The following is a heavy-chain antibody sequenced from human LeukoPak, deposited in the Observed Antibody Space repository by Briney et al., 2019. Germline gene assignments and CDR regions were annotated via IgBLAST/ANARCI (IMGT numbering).Heavy chain of an antibody. CDR2: IIPIFGTA. Sequence: ASVKVSCKASGGTFSSYAISWVRQAPGQGLEWTGGIIPIFGTANYAQKFQGRVTITTDESTSTAYMELSSLRSEDTAVYYCARGGRQLVRRGWFDPWGQGTLVTVSS. J-gene: IGHJ5*02. CDR3: ARGGRQLVRRGWFDP. V-gene: IGHV1-69*05. CDR1: GGTFSSYA. D-gene: IGHD6-6*01.